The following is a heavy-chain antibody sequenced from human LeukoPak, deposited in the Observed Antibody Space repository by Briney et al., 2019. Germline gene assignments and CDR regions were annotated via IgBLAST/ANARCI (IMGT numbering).Heavy chain of an antibody. Sequence: SGGSLRLSCAASGFTFSSYSMNWVRQAPGKGLEWVSSISSSSSYIYYADSVKGRFTISRDNAKNSLYLQMHSLRAEDTAVYYCAREMDTAIWFDPWGQGTLVTVSS. J-gene: IGHJ5*02. V-gene: IGHV3-21*01. D-gene: IGHD5-18*01. CDR1: GFTFSSYS. CDR2: ISSSSSYI. CDR3: AREMDTAIWFDP.